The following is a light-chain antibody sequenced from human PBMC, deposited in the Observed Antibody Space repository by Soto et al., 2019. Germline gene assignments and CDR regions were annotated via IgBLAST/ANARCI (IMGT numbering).Light chain of an antibody. V-gene: IGLV1-40*01. CDR1: SSNIGAGHD. CDR2: GNG. CDR3: QSYDSSLSGSEV. J-gene: IGLJ1*01. Sequence: QSVLTQPASGSGAPGQRVTISCTGSSSNIGAGHDVHWYQQLPGTAPKLLIYGNGNRPSGVPDRFSGSKSGTSASLAITGLQAEDEADYYCQSYDSSLSGSEVFGTGTKVTVL.